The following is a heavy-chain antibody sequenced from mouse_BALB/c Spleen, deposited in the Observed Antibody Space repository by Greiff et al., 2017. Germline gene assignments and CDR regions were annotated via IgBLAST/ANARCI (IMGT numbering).Heavy chain of an antibody. J-gene: IGHJ4*01. V-gene: IGHV5-6-3*01. D-gene: IGHD1-1*02. CDR2: INSNGGST. CDR1: GFTFSSYG. CDR3: ARGLWPTTGYAMDY. Sequence: EVKVEESGGGLVQPGGSLKLSCAASGFTFSSYGMSWVRQTPDKRLELVATINSNGGSTYYPDSVKGRFTISRDNAKNTLYLQMSSLTSEDTAMYYCARGLWPTTGYAMDYWGQGTSVTVSS.